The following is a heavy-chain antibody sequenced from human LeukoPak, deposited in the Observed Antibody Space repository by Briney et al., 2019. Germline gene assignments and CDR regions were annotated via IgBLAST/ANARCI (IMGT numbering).Heavy chain of an antibody. J-gene: IGHJ1*01. Sequence: GGSLRLSCAASGFTFSSYAMHWVRQAPGKGLEWVAVISYDGSNKYYADSVKGRFTISRDNSKNTLYLQMNSLRAEDTAVYYCAKSKYSSSWYFQHWGQGTLVTVSS. CDR2: ISYDGSNK. CDR1: GFTFSSYA. CDR3: AKSKYSSSWYFQH. V-gene: IGHV3-30*18. D-gene: IGHD6-13*01.